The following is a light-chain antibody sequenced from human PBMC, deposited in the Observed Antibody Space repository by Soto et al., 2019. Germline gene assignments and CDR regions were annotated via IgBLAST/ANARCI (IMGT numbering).Light chain of an antibody. Sequence: NFMLTQPHSVSASPGKTVTISCTRSSGSIASNYVQWYQQRPGSSPTTVIYEDNQRPSGVPDRFSGSIDSSSNSASLTISGLETKDEADYYCQSYDATNQVFGGGTKVTVL. J-gene: IGLJ3*02. CDR3: QSYDATNQV. CDR1: SGSIASNY. V-gene: IGLV6-57*01. CDR2: EDN.